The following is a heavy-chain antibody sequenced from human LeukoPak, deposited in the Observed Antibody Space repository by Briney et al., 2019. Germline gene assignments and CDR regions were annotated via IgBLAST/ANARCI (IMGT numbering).Heavy chain of an antibody. J-gene: IGHJ2*01. Sequence: SQTLSLTCTVSGGSISSGGYYWSWIRQHPGKGLEWIGYIYYSGSTYYNPSLKSRVTISVDTSKNQFSLKLSSVTAADTAVYYCARFSYSSSSWYFDLWGRGSLVTVSS. CDR3: ARFSYSSSSWYFDL. V-gene: IGHV4-31*03. CDR2: IYYSGST. CDR1: GGSISSGGYY. D-gene: IGHD6-13*01.